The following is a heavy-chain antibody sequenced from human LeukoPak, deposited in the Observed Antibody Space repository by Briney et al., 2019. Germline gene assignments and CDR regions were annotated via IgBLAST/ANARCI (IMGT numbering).Heavy chain of an antibody. CDR3: ASSQLDLDY. V-gene: IGHV3-48*03. D-gene: IGHD1-1*01. CDR2: IRSSGSTI. Sequence: PGGSLRLSCAASGFTFRSYEMNWVRQAPGKGLEWITYIRSSGSTIYYADSVKGRFTISRDNSKNTLYLQMNSLRAEDTGVYYCASSQLDLDYWGQGTLVTVSS. CDR1: GFTFRSYE. J-gene: IGHJ4*02.